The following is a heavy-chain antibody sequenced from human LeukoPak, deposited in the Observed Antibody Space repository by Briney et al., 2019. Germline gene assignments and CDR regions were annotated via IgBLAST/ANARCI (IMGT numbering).Heavy chain of an antibody. CDR3: ARDTADFQGLDI. CDR1: GGSFSGYY. V-gene: IGHV4-34*01. CDR2: INHSGST. D-gene: IGHD3-3*01. Sequence: PSETLSLTCAVYGGSFSGYYWSWIRQPPGKGLEWIGEINHSGSTNYNPSLKSRVTISVDTSKNQFSLKLSSVTAADTAVYYCARDTADFQGLDIWGQGTKVTVSS. J-gene: IGHJ3*02.